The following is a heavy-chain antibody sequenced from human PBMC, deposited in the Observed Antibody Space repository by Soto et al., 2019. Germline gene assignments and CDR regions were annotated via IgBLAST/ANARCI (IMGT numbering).Heavy chain of an antibody. CDR1: GFTFSSYA. CDR2: IRSSGGST. D-gene: IGHD2-8*01. J-gene: IGHJ4*02. Sequence: GGSLRLSCAASGFTFSSYAMSWVRQAPGKGLEWVSSIRSSGGSTYYAESVKGRFTISRDNSKNTLYLQMSSLRAEDTAVYYCASSGGYCTNGVCSNFFWGQGTLVIVSS. CDR3: ASSGGYCTNGVCSNFF. V-gene: IGHV3-23*01.